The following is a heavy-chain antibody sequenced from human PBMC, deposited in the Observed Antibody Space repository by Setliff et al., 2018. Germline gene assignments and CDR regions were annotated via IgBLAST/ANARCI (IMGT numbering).Heavy chain of an antibody. CDR1: GFSFGISGMR. V-gene: IGHV2-70*04. Sequence: ESGPTLVNPTQTLTLTCTYSGFSFGISGMRLSWIRQAPGKALEWLARVDWDDDKFYSTSLATRLTISKDTFKNQVILTMTNMDPADTATYFCARDSREYYFDYWGQGILVTSPQ. J-gene: IGHJ4*02. CDR3: ARDSREYYFDY. D-gene: IGHD3-22*01. CDR2: VDWDDDK.